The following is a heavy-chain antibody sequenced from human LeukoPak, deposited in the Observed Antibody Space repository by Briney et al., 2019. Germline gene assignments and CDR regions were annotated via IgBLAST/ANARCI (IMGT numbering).Heavy chain of an antibody. CDR2: IYPGDSDT. CDR3: ARTYRSSDPFDY. CDR1: GYTFTNYW. Sequence: GESLKISCKGSGYTFTNYWIAWVRQMPGKGLEGMGIIYPGDSDTRYSPSFQGQVTLSADKSISTAFLQWSSLEASDTAMYYCARTYRSSDPFDYWGQGTLVTVSS. V-gene: IGHV5-51*01. J-gene: IGHJ4*02. D-gene: IGHD6-6*01.